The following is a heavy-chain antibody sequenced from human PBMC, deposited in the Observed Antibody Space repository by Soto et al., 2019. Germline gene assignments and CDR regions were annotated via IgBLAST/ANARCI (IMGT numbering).Heavy chain of an antibody. D-gene: IGHD4-17*01. J-gene: IGHJ6*02. CDR1: GGSISSYY. CDR2: IYYSGST. V-gene: IGHV4-59*01. CDR3: ATYGGNSKTYSDMYI. Sequence: SETLSLTCTVSGGSISSYYWSWIRQPPGKGLEWIGYIYYSGSTNYNPSLKSRVTISVDTSKNQFSLKLSSVTAADTAVYYCATYGGNSKTYSDMYIRAQRTTVTVS.